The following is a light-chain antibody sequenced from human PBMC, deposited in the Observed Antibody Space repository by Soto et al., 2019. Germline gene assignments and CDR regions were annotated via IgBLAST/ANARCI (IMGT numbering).Light chain of an antibody. CDR1: QTIRNNY. J-gene: IGKJ4*01. Sequence: IVLTQSPGTLSLSPGERATLSCRASQTIRNNYLAWYQQKPGQAPRLLIYDASSRASGIPDRFSGGGSGTDFTLTISRLEPEDFAVYYCQQFSSYPLTFGGGTKVDIK. CDR3: QQFSSYPLT. CDR2: DAS. V-gene: IGKV3-20*01.